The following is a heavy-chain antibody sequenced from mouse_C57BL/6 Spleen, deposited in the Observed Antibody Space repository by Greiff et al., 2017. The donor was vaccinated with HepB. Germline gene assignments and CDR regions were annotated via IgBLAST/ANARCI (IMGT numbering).Heavy chain of an antibody. CDR1: CSPFPDYA. J-gene: IGHJ3*01. V-gene: IGHV1-67*01. CDR3: ARGDERAY. CDR2: ISTYYGDA. Sequence: QFQLPPSVPSLVRPVVSFHISCTCSCSPFPDYAMHWVKQSHAKSLEWIGVISTYYGDASYNQKFKDKATMTVDKSSSTAYMELARLTSEDSAVYYCARGDERAYWGQGTLVTVSA.